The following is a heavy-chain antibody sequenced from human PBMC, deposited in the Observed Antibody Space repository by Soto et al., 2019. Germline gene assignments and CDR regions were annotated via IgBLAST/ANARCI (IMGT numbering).Heavy chain of an antibody. V-gene: IGHV1-2*04. CDR2: INPNSGGT. CDR1: GYTFTGYY. D-gene: IGHD3-3*01. CDR3: ARGVTIFGVVPYFDY. Sequence: ASVKVSCKASGYTFTGYYMHRVRQAPGQGLEWMGWINPNSGGTNYAQKFQGWVTMTRDTSISTAYMELSRLRSDDTAVYYCARGVTIFGVVPYFDYWGKGTLVTVSS. J-gene: IGHJ4*02.